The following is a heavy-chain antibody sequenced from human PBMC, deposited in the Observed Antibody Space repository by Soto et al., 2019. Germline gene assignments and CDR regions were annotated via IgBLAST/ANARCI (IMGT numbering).Heavy chain of an antibody. D-gene: IGHD3-9*01. J-gene: IGHJ3*02. CDR2: IYWDADK. V-gene: IGHV2-5*02. CDR3: AHVLRYFDWLLYTDAFDI. Sequence: QITLKESGPTLVKPTQTLTLTCTFSGFSLSTSGVGVGWLRPPPGKALEWLALIYWDADKRSSPSLKSRLTITKDTSKNQVVITMTNMDPVDTATYYCAHVLRYFDWLLYTDAFDIWCQGTMVTVSS. CDR1: GFSLSTSGVG.